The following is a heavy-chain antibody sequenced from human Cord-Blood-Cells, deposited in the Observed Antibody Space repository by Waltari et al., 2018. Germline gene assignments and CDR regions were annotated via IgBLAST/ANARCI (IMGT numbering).Heavy chain of an antibody. CDR3: ARGGPYSSSSFDY. D-gene: IGHD6-6*01. Sequence: QVQLQESGPGLVKPSETLSLTCTVSGYSISSGYYWGWIRQPPGKGLEWIGSIYHSGSTYYTPSLKRRVTISVDTSKNQFSLKLSSVTAADTAVYYCARGGPYSSSSFDYWGQGTLFTVSS. CDR2: IYHSGST. CDR1: GYSISSGYY. V-gene: IGHV4-38-2*02. J-gene: IGHJ4*02.